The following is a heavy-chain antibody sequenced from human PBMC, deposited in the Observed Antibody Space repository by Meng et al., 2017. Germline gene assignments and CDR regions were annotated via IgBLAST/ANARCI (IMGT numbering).Heavy chain of an antibody. Sequence: ASVKVSCKASGYTFTGYYMHWVRQAPGQGLEWMGRINPNSGGTNYAQKFQGRVTMTRDTSISTAYMELSRLRSDDTAVYYCARSQADSSGYYRWGQGKLVNVAS. CDR3: ARSQADSSGYYR. CDR2: INPNSGGT. J-gene: IGHJ4*02. V-gene: IGHV1-2*06. D-gene: IGHD3-22*01. CDR1: GYTFTGYY.